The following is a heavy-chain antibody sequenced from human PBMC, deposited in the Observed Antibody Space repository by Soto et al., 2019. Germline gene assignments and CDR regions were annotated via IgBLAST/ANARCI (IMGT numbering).Heavy chain of an antibody. CDR3: AKVLYICARIGSIWYDP. V-gene: IGHV3-23*01. CDR1: GLTFSSYA. J-gene: IGHJ5*02. D-gene: IGHD3-3*01. CDR2: ISGSGGST. Sequence: PGVSLSLSCAASGLTFSSYAMSWVRQAPGKGLEWVSAISGSGGSTYYADSVKGRFTISRDNSKNTLYLQMNSLRAEDTAVYYCAKVLYICARIGSIWYDPCCHGTLVTVS.